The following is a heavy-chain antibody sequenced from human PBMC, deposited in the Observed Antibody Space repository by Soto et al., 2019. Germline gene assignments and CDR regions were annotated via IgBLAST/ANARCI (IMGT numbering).Heavy chain of an antibody. Sequence: ASVKVSCPASGYNFRDYYLHWVRQAPGAGLEWMGSIIPNNGDTHYAQRFQGRITLTTDTSLDTAYMEIDGLTLDDTAIYFCARSGDRRNSTSWIDPWGQGALVTVSA. CDR2: IIPNNGDT. CDR3: ARSGDRRNSTSWIDP. J-gene: IGHJ5*02. D-gene: IGHD1-26*01. CDR1: GYNFRDYY. V-gene: IGHV1-2*02.